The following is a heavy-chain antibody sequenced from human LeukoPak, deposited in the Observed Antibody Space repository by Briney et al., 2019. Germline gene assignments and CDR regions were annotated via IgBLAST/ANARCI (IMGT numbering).Heavy chain of an antibody. CDR3: ARVRDSSGWYYFNY. V-gene: IGHV1-18*01. D-gene: IGHD6-19*01. CDR2: ISAYNGNT. J-gene: IGHJ4*02. Sequence: ASVKLSCKASGYTFTSYGISWVRQAPGQGLEWMGWISAYNGNTNYAQKLQGRVTMTTDTSTSTAYMELRSLRSDDTAVYYCARVRDSSGWYYFNYWGQGTLVTVSS. CDR1: GYTFTSYG.